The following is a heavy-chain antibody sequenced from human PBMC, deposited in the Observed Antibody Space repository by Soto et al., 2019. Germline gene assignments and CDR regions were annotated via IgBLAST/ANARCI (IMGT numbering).Heavy chain of an antibody. CDR2: TSGSGGST. CDR1: GFTFSSYA. D-gene: IGHD6-6*01. CDR3: AKFLQAARGMDV. J-gene: IGHJ6*02. Sequence: GGSLRLSCAASGFTFSSYAMSWVRQAPGKGLEWVSATSGSGGSTYYADSVKGRFTISRDNSKNTLYLQMNGLTAEDTAVYYCAKFLQAARGMDVWGQGTTVTVSS. V-gene: IGHV3-23*01.